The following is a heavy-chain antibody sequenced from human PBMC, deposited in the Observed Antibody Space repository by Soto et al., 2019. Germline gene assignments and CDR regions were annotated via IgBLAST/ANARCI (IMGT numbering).Heavy chain of an antibody. Sequence: EVQLVQSGAELKKPGDSLKISCKTSGYTFTTYWIGWVRQMPGKGLEWMGIIYPADSDTTYSTSFQGQVTISADRSINTAYLQWGSLKASDSAMYYCATPAHKYSIDYWGQGTLVTVSS. CDR3: ATPAHKYSIDY. J-gene: IGHJ4*02. V-gene: IGHV5-51*03. CDR2: IYPADSDT. D-gene: IGHD5-18*01. CDR1: GYTFTTYW.